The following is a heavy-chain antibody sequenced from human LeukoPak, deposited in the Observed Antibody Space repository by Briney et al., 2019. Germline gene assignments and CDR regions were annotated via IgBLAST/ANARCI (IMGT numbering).Heavy chain of an antibody. CDR3: ARDGLYSGYAIPHF. V-gene: IGHV3-21*01. CDR1: GFTFSSYS. CDR2: ISSSSSYI. J-gene: IGHJ4*02. Sequence: GGSLRLSCAASGFTFSSYSMNWVRQAPGKGLEWVSSISSSSSYIYYADSVKGRFTISRDNAKNSLYLQMNSLRAEDTAVYYCARDGLYSGYAIPHFWGQGTLVTVSS. D-gene: IGHD5-12*01.